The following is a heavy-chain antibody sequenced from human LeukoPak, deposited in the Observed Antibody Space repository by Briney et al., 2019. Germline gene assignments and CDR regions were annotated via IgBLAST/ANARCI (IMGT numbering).Heavy chain of an antibody. CDR1: GYSFNKYG. V-gene: IGHV1-18*01. J-gene: IGHJ4*02. CDR2: ISCYNRDT. Sequence: ASVKVSCKASGYSFNKYGISWVRQAPGQELEWMGWISCYNRDTRYAQKFQGRVTMTTDTSTSTVRMELRSLRSDNTAVYYCARDPSDTSGYRVYHDYWGQGALVTVSS. CDR3: ARDPSDTSGYRVYHDY. D-gene: IGHD5/OR15-5a*01.